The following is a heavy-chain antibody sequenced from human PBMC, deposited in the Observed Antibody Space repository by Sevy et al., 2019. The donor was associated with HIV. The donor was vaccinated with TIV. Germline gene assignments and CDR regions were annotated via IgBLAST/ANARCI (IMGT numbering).Heavy chain of an antibody. Sequence: GGSLRLSCSASGLSVSDNYMNWVRQAPGKGLELVSVIYSDGRSYYADPVKGRFTISRDNSKNTLYLHMNNLRPEDTAVYYCARDRYYDASRYYYYYYGMDVWGQGTTVTVSS. D-gene: IGHD3-22*01. CDR3: ARDRYYDASRYYYYYYGMDV. CDR1: GLSVSDNY. CDR2: IYSDGRS. J-gene: IGHJ6*02. V-gene: IGHV3-66*01.